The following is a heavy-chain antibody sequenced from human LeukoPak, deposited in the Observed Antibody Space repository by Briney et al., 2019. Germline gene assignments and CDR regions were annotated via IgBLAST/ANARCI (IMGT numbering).Heavy chain of an antibody. V-gene: IGHV4-34*01. CDR3: ARGYSSSSFDY. CDR1: GGSFSGYY. D-gene: IGHD6-6*01. J-gene: IGHJ4*02. CDR2: INHSGST. Sequence: SETLSLTCAVYGGSFSGYYWSWIRQPPGKGLEWIGEINHSGSTNYNPSLKSRVTISVDTFKNQFSLKLSSVTAADTAVYYCARGYSSSSFDYWGQGTLVTVSS.